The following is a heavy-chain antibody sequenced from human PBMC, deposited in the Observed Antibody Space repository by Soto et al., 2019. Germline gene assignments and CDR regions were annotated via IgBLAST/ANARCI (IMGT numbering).Heavy chain of an antibody. CDR3: ARYGVGATTDYYYYGMDV. CDR1: GYTFTSYG. V-gene: IGHV1-18*01. D-gene: IGHD1-26*01. CDR2: ISAYNGNT. Sequence: QVQLVQSGAEVKKPGASVKVSCKASGYTFTSYGISWVRQAPGQGLEWMGWISAYNGNTNYAQKLQGRVTVTSDTSTSTAYMELRSLRSDDTAVYYCARYGVGATTDYYYYGMDVWRQGTTVTVSS. J-gene: IGHJ6*02.